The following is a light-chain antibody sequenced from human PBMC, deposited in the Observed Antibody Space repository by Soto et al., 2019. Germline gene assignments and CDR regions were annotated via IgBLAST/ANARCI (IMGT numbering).Light chain of an antibody. CDR1: QFISTY. CDR3: QQSYSTPIT. CDR2: TTS. J-gene: IGKJ5*01. Sequence: IQMSQKPSSLSASVGDTVTITCRPSQFISTYLNWYQQKPGKAPNLLIYTTSSLHSGVPSRFSGSGSGTDFTLTISSLQPEDFATYYCQQSYSTPITFGQGTRLAI. V-gene: IGKV1-39*01.